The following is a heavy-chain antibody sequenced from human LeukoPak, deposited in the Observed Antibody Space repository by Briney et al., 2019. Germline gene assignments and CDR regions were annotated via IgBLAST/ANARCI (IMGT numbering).Heavy chain of an antibody. V-gene: IGHV5-51*01. D-gene: IGHD2-8*02. J-gene: IGHJ3*02. CDR3: ARHIGLVAPDGFDI. Sequence: GESLKISCKGSGYSFTNYWIGWVRHMPGKGLEWMGTIYPGDSDTRYSPSFPGQVTISVDKSISTAYLQWSSLKASDTAMYYCARHIGLVAPDGFDIWGQGTMVTVSS. CDR2: IYPGDSDT. CDR1: GYSFTNYW.